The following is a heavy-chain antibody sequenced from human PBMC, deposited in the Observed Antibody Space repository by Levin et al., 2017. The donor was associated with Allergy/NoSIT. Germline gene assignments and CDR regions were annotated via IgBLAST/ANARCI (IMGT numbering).Heavy chain of an antibody. V-gene: IGHV1-69*02. D-gene: IGHD2-2*01. CDR3: ARGPQHCTSSTCYDAFDI. Sequence: EASVKVSCKASGGTFSTTSVNWLRQAPGQGLEWMGRIIPVYGIANHAQKFQGRVTITADTSTSTGDMELSSLRSEDTAVYYCARGPQHCTSSTCYDAFDIWGQGTMVTVSS. CDR1: GGTFSTTS. CDR2: IIPVYGIA. J-gene: IGHJ3*02.